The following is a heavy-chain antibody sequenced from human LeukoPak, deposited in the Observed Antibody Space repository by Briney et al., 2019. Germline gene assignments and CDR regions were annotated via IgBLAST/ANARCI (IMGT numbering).Heavy chain of an antibody. Sequence: GGSLRLSCAASGFTFSNYWMNWVRQAPGKGLEWVANIKQDGSEKYYVDSVKGRFTISRDNAKNSLYLQMNSLRAEDTAVYYCARDSRLVPDSSGYYYVGFDYWGQGTLVTVSS. CDR2: IKQDGSEK. CDR3: ARDSRLVPDSSGYYYVGFDY. CDR1: GFTFSNYW. V-gene: IGHV3-7*01. D-gene: IGHD3-22*01. J-gene: IGHJ4*02.